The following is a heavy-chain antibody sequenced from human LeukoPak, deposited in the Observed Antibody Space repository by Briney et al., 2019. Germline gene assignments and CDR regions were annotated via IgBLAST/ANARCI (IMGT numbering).Heavy chain of an antibody. CDR2: ISWNSGSI. D-gene: IGHD5-12*01. V-gene: IGHV3-9*01. J-gene: IGHJ4*02. Sequence: GRSLRLSCAASGFTFDDYAMHWVRQAPGKGLEWVSGISWNSGSIGYADSVKGRFTISRDNAKNSLYQQMNSLRAEDTALYYCAKSFGGGYDESYYFDYWGQGTLVTVSS. CDR1: GFTFDDYA. CDR3: AKSFGGGYDESYYFDY.